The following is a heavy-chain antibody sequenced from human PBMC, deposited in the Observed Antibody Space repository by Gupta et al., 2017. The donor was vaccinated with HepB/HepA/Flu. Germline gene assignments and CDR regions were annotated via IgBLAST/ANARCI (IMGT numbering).Heavy chain of an antibody. V-gene: IGHV5-51*01. J-gene: IGHJ4*02. CDR3: ARHEHNWMVFDY. D-gene: IGHD1-20*01. Sequence: EVQLVQSGAEVKKPGASLKISCKGSGYSFTSYWIGWVRQMPGKGLEWLGIIYPGDSVTRYSPSFQGQVTISADKSINTAYLQWSSLKASDTAIYYCARHEHNWMVFDYWGQGALVTVSS. CDR2: IYPGDSVT. CDR1: GYSFTSYW.